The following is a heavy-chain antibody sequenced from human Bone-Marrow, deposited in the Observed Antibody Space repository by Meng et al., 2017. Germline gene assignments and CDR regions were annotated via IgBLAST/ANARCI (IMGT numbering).Heavy chain of an antibody. CDR1: GYTFTSYG. J-gene: IGHJ4*02. D-gene: IGHD5-12*01. CDR2: ISAYNGNT. CDR3: TREGPGYRGYVGGKIDY. Sequence: ASVKVSCKASGYTFTSYGISWVRQAPGQGLEWMGWISAYNGNTNYSQKLQGRVTMTTDTSTSTAYMELRSLRSDDTAVYYCTREGPGYRGYVGGKIDYWGQGTLVTVSS. V-gene: IGHV1-18*01.